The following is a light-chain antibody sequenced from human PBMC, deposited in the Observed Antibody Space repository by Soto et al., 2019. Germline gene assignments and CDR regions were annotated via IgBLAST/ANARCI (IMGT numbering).Light chain of an antibody. Sequence: DIQMPQSHSTLSASVGARVTITCRASQSISSWLAWYQQKPGKAPKLLIYDASTLQSGVPSRFSGSGSGTESTLTISSLKPDDSATYYCQQYKSSRTFGQGTKLDIK. J-gene: IGKJ1*01. CDR3: QQYKSSRT. CDR2: DAS. V-gene: IGKV1-5*01. CDR1: QSISSW.